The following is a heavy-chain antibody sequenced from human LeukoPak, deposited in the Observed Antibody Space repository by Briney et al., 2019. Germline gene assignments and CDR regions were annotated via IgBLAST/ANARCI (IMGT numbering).Heavy chain of an antibody. Sequence: GGSLRLSCAVSDFSFSDSTMSWVRQAAGKGLEWVAKMHEDGSDGKYVDSVKGRFTISRDNAKNSLYLQMNRLRAEDTAVYFCVVGGAGGGYFPHWGQGSLVIVSS. CDR1: DFSFSDST. CDR3: VVGGAGGGYFPH. CDR2: MHEDGSDG. V-gene: IGHV3-7*01. D-gene: IGHD3-16*01. J-gene: IGHJ1*01.